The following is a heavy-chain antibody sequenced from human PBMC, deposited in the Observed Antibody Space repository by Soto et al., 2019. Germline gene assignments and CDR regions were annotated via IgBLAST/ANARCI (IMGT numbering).Heavy chain of an antibody. J-gene: IGHJ6*02. CDR2: IIPIFGTA. CDR3: ARSGARPGDYYYGMDV. V-gene: IGHV1-69*12. CDR1: GGTFSSYA. D-gene: IGHD3-10*01. Sequence: QVQLVQSGAEVKKPGSSVKVSCKASGGTFSSYAISWVRQAPGQGLEWMGGIIPIFGTADYAQKFQGRVTITADESTRTAYMALSSLRCEATAVYYCARSGARPGDYYYGMDVWGQGTTVTVYS.